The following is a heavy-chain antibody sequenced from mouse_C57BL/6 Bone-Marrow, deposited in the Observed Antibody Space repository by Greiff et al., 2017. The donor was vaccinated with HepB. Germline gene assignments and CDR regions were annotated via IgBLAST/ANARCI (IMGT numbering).Heavy chain of an antibody. CDR1: GYTFTDYY. Sequence: VQLQQSGPELVKPGASVKISCKASGYTFTDYYMNWVKQSHGKSLEWIGDINPNNGGTSYNQKFKGKATLTVDKSSSTAYMELRSLTSEDSAVYYCARSRGSSHWYFDVWGTGTTVTVSS. D-gene: IGHD1-1*01. CDR2: INPNNGGT. V-gene: IGHV1-26*01. J-gene: IGHJ1*03. CDR3: ARSRGSSHWYFDV.